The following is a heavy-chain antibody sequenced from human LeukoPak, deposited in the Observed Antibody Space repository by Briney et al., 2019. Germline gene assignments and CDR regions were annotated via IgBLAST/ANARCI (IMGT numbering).Heavy chain of an antibody. V-gene: IGHV3-21*01. CDR2: ISSSSSYI. CDR1: GFTFSSYS. CDR3: AREIRVGELTLDY. Sequence: PGGSLSLSCAASGFTFSSYSMNWVRQAPGKGLEWVSSISSSSSYIYYADSVKGRFTISRDNAKNSLYLQMNSLRAEDTAVYYCAREIRVGELTLDYWGQGTLVTVSS. D-gene: IGHD1-26*01. J-gene: IGHJ4*02.